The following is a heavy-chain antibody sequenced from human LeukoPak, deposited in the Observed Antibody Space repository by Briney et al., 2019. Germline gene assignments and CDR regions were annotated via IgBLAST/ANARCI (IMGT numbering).Heavy chain of an antibody. V-gene: IGHV1-2*02. D-gene: IGHD1-26*01. CDR3: ARSGGRDPRFDP. Sequence: ASVKVSCKASGYTFTGYYMHWVRQAPGQGLEWMGWINPSSGGTNYAQKFQGRVTMTRDTSISTAYMELSRLRSDDTAVYYCARSGGRDPRFDPWGQGTLVTVSS. CDR2: INPSSGGT. CDR1: GYTFTGYY. J-gene: IGHJ5*02.